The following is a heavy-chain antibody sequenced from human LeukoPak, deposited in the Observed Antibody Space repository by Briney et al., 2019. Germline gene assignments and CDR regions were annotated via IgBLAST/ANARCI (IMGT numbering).Heavy chain of an antibody. D-gene: IGHD5-18*01. Sequence: PGGSLRLSCAASGFIFSSYEMNWVRQVPGKGLEWVSYISGSGTTIYYADSVKGRFTISRDNAKNSLYLQINSLRAEDTAVYYCARESGALRGYSYGHWGQGTLVTVSS. V-gene: IGHV3-48*03. J-gene: IGHJ4*02. CDR2: ISGSGTTI. CDR1: GFIFSSYE. CDR3: ARESGALRGYSYGH.